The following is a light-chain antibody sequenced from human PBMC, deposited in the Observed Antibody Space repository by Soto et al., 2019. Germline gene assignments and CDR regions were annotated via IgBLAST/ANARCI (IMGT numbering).Light chain of an antibody. J-gene: IGKJ4*01. V-gene: IGKV3-11*01. Sequence: EIVLTHSPATLSLSPGERATLSCRASQSVSGYLAWYQQKPGQAPRLLIYGASTRATGIPARFSGSGSGTDFTLTISSLEPEDFAVYYCQQRSNWPLTFGGGTKVDIK. CDR2: GAS. CDR1: QSVSGY. CDR3: QQRSNWPLT.